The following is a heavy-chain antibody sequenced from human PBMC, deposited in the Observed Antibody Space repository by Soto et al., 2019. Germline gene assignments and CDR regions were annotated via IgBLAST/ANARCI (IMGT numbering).Heavy chain of an antibody. Sequence: QVQLVESGGGVVQPGRSLRLSCVASGFTLSIYAIHWVRQAPGKGLEWVAVMSYDGRSKFYADSVKGQFTISRDNSKNTLYLEMNSLRPEDTAMYYCEKRHESGHYFDSWGQGTLVTVSS. V-gene: IGHV3-30*18. CDR1: GFTLSIYA. J-gene: IGHJ4*02. D-gene: IGHD3-10*01. CDR2: MSYDGRSK. CDR3: EKRHESGHYFDS.